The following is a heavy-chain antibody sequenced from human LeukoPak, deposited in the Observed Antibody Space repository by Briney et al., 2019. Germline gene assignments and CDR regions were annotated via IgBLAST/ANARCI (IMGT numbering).Heavy chain of an antibody. V-gene: IGHV1-18*01. Sequence: ASVKVSCKASGYTFISYSISWVRQAPGQGLEWMGWISAYNGNTNYARNLQGRVTMTTDTSMSTAYMELSSLRSDDTAVYYCARGPRDGLNYWGQGTLVTVSS. D-gene: IGHD5-24*01. CDR2: ISAYNGNT. CDR1: GYTFISYS. CDR3: ARGPRDGLNY. J-gene: IGHJ4*02.